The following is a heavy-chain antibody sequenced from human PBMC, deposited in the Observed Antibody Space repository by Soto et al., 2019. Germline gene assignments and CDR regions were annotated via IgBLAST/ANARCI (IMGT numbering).Heavy chain of an antibody. J-gene: IGHJ6*02. D-gene: IGHD2-2*01. Sequence: QVQLVQSGAEVKKPGASVKVSCKASGYTFTGYDMHWVRQAPGQGLEWMGCINPNSGGTNYAQKFQGWVTMTSDTSICTADMELSRLRSDDTAVYSCVREAIVVVPAAHWSYGMDDCGQGTTVTVSS. CDR1: GYTFTGYD. CDR3: VREAIVVVPAAHWSYGMDD. CDR2: INPNSGGT. V-gene: IGHV1-2*04.